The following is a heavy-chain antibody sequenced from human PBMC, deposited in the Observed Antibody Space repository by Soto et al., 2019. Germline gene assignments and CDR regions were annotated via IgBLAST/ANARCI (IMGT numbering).Heavy chain of an antibody. CDR3: ARDLMITFGGVIDSGPYYYYYYMDV. CDR1: GYTFTSYA. J-gene: IGHJ6*03. D-gene: IGHD3-16*02. Sequence: ASVKVSCKASGYTFTSYAMHWVRQAPGQRLEWMGWINAGNGNTKYSQKFQGRVTITRDTSASTAYMELSSLRSEDTAVYYCARDLMITFGGVIDSGPYYYYYYMDVWGKGTTVTVSS. V-gene: IGHV1-3*01. CDR2: INAGNGNT.